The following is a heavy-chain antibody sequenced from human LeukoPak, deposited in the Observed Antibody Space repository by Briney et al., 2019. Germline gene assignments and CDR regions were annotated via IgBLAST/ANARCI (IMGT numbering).Heavy chain of an antibody. V-gene: IGHV3-23*01. CDR1: GFTFSSYA. CDR2: ISDTGANT. CDR3: ARAQTYYDILTGYSPGAFDI. Sequence: GGSLRLSCAASGFTFSSYAMSWVRQAAGKGLEWVSAISDTGANTYYADSVRGRFTISRDNAKNSLYLQMNSLRAEDTAVYYCARAQTYYDILTGYSPGAFDIWGQGTMVTVSS. J-gene: IGHJ3*02. D-gene: IGHD3-9*01.